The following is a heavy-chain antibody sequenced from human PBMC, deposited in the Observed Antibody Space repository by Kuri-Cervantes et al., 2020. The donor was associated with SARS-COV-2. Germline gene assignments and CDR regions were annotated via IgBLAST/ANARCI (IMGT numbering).Heavy chain of an antibody. V-gene: IGHV3-23*01. CDR2: ISGSGGST. D-gene: IGHD1-26*01. J-gene: IGHJ3*02. CDR1: GFTFSSYA. Sequence: LSLTCAASGFTFSSYAMSWVRQAPGKGLEWVSAISGSGGSTYYADSVKGRFTISRDNSKNTLYLQMNSLRAEDTAVYYCAKDKWELLFQPLDAFDIWGQGTMVTVSS. CDR3: AKDKWELLFQPLDAFDI.